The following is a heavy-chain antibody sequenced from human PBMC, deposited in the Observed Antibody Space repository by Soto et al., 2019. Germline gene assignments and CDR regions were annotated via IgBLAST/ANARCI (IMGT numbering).Heavy chain of an antibody. CDR2: ISAYNGNT. V-gene: IGHV1-18*01. CDR1: GGTFSSYG. D-gene: IGHD6-19*01. Sequence: ASVKVSCKASGGTFSSYGISWVRQAPGQGLEWMGWISAYNGNTNYAQKLQGRVTMTTDTSTSTAYMELRSLRSDDTAVYYCARRDGAVAGTRYFDYWGQGTLVTVSS. J-gene: IGHJ4*02. CDR3: ARRDGAVAGTRYFDY.